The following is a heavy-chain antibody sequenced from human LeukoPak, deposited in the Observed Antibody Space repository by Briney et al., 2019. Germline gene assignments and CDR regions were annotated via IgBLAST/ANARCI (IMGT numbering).Heavy chain of an antibody. V-gene: IGHV3-48*03. D-gene: IGHD3-22*01. CDR3: ARGVKGYDSSGTYYYYYYMDV. J-gene: IGHJ6*03. Sequence: GGSLRLSCAASGFTFSSYEMNWVRQAPGKGLEWVSYISSSGTTIYYADSVKGRFTISRDNAKNSLYLQMNSLRAEDTAVYFCARGVKGYDSSGTYYYYYYMDVWGKGTTVTVSS. CDR2: ISSSGTTI. CDR1: GFTFSSYE.